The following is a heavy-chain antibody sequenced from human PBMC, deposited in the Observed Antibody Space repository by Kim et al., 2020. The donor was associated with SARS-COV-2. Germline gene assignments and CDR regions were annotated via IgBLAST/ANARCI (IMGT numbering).Heavy chain of an antibody. CDR1: GFTFSSYA. J-gene: IGHJ4*02. D-gene: IGHD3-10*01. Sequence: GGSLRLSCLASGFTFSSYAMSWIRQAPGKGPEWVAVTSSDGSSIYYADSVKGRFTISRANSRNTLYLDMDSLSAQDTAIYYCAREGYASGTMGDFDYWGQGTLVTVSS. CDR3: AREGYASGTMGDFDY. CDR2: TSSDGSSI. V-gene: IGHV3-30*04.